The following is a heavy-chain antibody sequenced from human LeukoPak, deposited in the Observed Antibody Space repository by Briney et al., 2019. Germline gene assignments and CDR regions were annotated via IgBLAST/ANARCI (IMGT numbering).Heavy chain of an antibody. CDR3: AREFRTYYDFWSGYHIFEY. CDR2: ISGYNGNT. V-gene: IGHV1-18*01. J-gene: IGHJ4*02. CDR1: GYTFTSYG. D-gene: IGHD3-3*01. Sequence: ASVKVSCKASGYTFTSYGISWVRQAPGQGLEWMGWISGYNGNTNYAQKLQGRVTMTTDTSTSTAYMELRSLRSDDTAVYYCAREFRTYYDFWSGYHIFEYWGQRTLVTVSS.